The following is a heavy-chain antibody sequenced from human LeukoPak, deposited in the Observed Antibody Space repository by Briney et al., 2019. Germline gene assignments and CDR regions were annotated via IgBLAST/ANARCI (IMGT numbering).Heavy chain of an antibody. Sequence: PGGSLRLSCAVSGFTFSKSWMHWVRQVPGKGLVWVSGINSDGSSTTYADSVKGRFTISRDNVKNTLYLQMNSLRAEDTAVYYCTTNYGSDSNYWGQGTLVTVSS. J-gene: IGHJ4*02. D-gene: IGHD2-21*02. V-gene: IGHV3-74*01. CDR3: TTNYGSDSNY. CDR1: GFTFSKSW. CDR2: INSDGSST.